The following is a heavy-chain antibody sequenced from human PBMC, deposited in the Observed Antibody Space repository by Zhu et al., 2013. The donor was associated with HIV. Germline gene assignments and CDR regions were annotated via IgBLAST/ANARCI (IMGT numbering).Heavy chain of an antibody. Sequence: EVQLVESGGGSVQPGGSLRLSCAASGLLVDYNYINWVRQAPGKGLEWVSVIYSGGSTSYADSVKGRFTISRDSSKNTVYLQMNSLRAEDTAVYYCARDRSKGIAVAGLNYWGQGTLVTVSS. D-gene: IGHD6-19*01. CDR1: GLLVDYNY. CDR2: IYSGGST. J-gene: IGHJ4*02. V-gene: IGHV3-53*01. CDR3: ARDRSKGIAVAGLNY.